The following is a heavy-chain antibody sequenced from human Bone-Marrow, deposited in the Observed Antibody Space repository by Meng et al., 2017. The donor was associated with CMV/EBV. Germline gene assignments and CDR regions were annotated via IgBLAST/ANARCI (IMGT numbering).Heavy chain of an antibody. J-gene: IGHJ5*02. CDR1: TFTSYD. D-gene: IGHD3-3*01. Sequence: TFTSYDSNWVRQATGQGLEWMGWMNPNSGNTGYAQKFQGRVTMTRNTSISTAYMELSSLRYEDTAVYYCARVRGNYDFWSSRRNWFDPWGQGTLVTVSS. V-gene: IGHV1-8*01. CDR2: MNPNSGNT. CDR3: ARVRGNYDFWSSRRNWFDP.